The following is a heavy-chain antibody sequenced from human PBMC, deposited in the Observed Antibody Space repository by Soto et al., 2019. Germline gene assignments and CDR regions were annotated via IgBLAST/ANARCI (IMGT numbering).Heavy chain of an antibody. CDR2: IIPIFGTA. D-gene: IGHD3-10*01. CDR1: GGTFSSYA. CDR3: ARARVRGVSIVESGRDLWAFDI. Sequence: SVKVSFKASGGTFSSYAISWVRQAPGQGLEWMGGIIPIFGTANYAQKFQGRVTITADESTSTAYMELSSLRSEDTAVYYCARARVRGVSIVESGRDLWAFDIWGQGTMDTVSS. J-gene: IGHJ3*02. V-gene: IGHV1-69*13.